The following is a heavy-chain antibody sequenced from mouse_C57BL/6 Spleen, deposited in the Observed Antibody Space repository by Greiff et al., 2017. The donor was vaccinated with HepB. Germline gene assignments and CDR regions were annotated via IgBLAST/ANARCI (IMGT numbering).Heavy chain of an antibody. CDR1: GFTFSSYA. CDR2: ISDGGSYT. D-gene: IGHD2-5*01. J-gene: IGHJ2*01. V-gene: IGHV5-4*01. Sequence: VQLKESGGGLVKPGGSLKLSCAASGFTFSSYAMSWVRQTPEKRLEWVATISDGGSYTYYPDNVKGRFTISRDNAKNILYLQMSHLKSEDTAMYYCATEDSNYGYFDYWGQGTTLTVSS. CDR3: ATEDSNYGYFDY.